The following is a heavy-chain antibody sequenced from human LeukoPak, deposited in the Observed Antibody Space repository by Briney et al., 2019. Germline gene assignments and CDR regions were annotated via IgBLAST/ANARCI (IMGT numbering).Heavy chain of an antibody. V-gene: IGHV4-39*01. CDR3: AILMTTVTTSPFDY. Sequence: SETLSLTCTVSGDSISSGTFYWGWIRQSPGKGLEWIGSIHYNGITYYNPSLKSRVTMSVDTSRTQFSLKLSSVTAADTAVYYCAILMTTVTTSPFDYWGQGTLVTVSS. CDR1: GDSISSGTFY. CDR2: IHYNGIT. D-gene: IGHD4-11*01. J-gene: IGHJ4*02.